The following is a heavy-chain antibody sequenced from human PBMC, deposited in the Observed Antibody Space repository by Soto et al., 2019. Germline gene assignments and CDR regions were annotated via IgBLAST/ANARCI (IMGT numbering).Heavy chain of an antibody. CDR3: ARFWRGGCSGGSCPSFRGMDV. V-gene: IGHV3-11*01. D-gene: IGHD2-15*01. CDR2: ISSSGSTI. Sequence: QVQLVESGGGLVKPGGSLRLSCAASGFTFSDYYMSWIRQAPGKGLEWVAYISSSGSTIYYADSVKGRFTISRDKAKNSPYLQMNSLRAEDTAVYYCARFWRGGCSGGSCPSFRGMDVWGQGTTVTVSS. CDR1: GFTFSDYY. J-gene: IGHJ6*02.